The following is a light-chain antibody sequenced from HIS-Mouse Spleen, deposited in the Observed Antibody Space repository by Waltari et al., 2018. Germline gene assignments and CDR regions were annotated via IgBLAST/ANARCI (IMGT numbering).Light chain of an antibody. CDR2: EDS. Sequence: SYELTQPPSVSVSPGQTARITCSGDALPKKYAYWYQQKSGQAPGLVIYEDSKRPSGIPGRFSGSRSGTRATVTISGAQVADEADYYCYSTDSSGNHRVFGGGTKLTVL. CDR3: YSTDSSGNHRV. J-gene: IGLJ2*01. V-gene: IGLV3-10*01. CDR1: ALPKKY.